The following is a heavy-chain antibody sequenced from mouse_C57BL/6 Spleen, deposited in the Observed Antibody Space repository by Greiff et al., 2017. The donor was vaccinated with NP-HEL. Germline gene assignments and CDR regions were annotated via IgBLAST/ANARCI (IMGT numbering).Heavy chain of an antibody. CDR3: ARPYYGSSSWFAY. Sequence: EVKLVESGGGLVKPGGSLKLSCAASGFTFSDYGMHWVRQAPEKGLEWVAYISSGSSTIYYADTVKGRFTISRDNAKNTLFLQMTSLRSEDTAMYYCARPYYGSSSWFAYWGQGTLVTVSA. D-gene: IGHD1-1*01. V-gene: IGHV5-17*01. J-gene: IGHJ3*01. CDR2: ISSGSSTI. CDR1: GFTFSDYG.